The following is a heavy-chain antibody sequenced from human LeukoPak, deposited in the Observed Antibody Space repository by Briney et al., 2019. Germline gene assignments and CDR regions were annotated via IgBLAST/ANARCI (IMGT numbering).Heavy chain of an antibody. CDR3: ARGVGGNGGKYNWFAP. V-gene: IGHV3-30-3*01. CDR2: ISHDGSNK. D-gene: IGHD4-23*01. Sequence: PGRSLRLSCAASGFTFSTYSMHWLRQAPGKGLEWVAVISHDGSNKYYADSVRGRFTISRDNSKNTLYLQMNTLRAEDTAVYYCARGVGGNGGKYNWFAPWGQGTLATVSS. CDR1: GFTFSTYS. J-gene: IGHJ5*02.